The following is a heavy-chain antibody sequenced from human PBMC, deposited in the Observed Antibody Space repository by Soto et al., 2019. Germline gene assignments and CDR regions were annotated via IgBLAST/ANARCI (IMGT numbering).Heavy chain of an antibody. J-gene: IGHJ4*02. CDR1: GGSVSGYY. CDR3: ARDKITGLFDY. D-gene: IGHD2-8*02. CDR2: INHSGRT. Sequence: QVQLQQLGAGLLKLSETLSLTCAVYGGSVSGYYWTWIRQPPGTGLEWSGEINHSGRTNYNPSLKSLFTISVDTSKNQFSLKMTSVTAADTAVYYCARDKITGLFDYWGQGTLVTVSS. V-gene: IGHV4-34*01.